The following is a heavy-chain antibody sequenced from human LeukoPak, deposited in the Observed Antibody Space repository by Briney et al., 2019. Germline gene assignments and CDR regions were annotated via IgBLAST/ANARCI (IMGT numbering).Heavy chain of an antibody. CDR1: GFTFSTYW. CDR2: IKQDGSDK. CDR3: ARNWGSLDY. J-gene: IGHJ4*02. Sequence: GGSLRLSCAAPGFTFSTYWMNWVRQAPGKGLEWVASIKQDGSDKYYVDSVKGRFTISRDNAKNSLDLQMNSLRAEDTAVYYCARNWGSLDYWGQGTLVTVSS. V-gene: IGHV3-7*04. D-gene: IGHD7-27*01.